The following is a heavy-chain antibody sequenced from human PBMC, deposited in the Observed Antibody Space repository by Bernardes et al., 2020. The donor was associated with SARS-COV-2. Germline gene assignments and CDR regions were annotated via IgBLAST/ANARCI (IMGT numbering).Heavy chain of an antibody. V-gene: IGHV3-23*01. Sequence: GGSLRLSCAASGFSFSIYAMTWVRQAPGKGLEWVSYIGGRVDTTHYADSVRGRFTISRDNSKNTLFLQMTSLRAEDTAVYYCAKPVQWLVGFEDWGPGTLVTVSS. CDR3: AKPVQWLVGFED. CDR2: IGGRVDTT. CDR1: GFSFSIYA. D-gene: IGHD6-19*01. J-gene: IGHJ4*02.